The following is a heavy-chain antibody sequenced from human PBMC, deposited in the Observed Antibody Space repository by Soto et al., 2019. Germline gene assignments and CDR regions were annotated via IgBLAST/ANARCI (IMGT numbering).Heavy chain of an antibody. CDR3: ARVVVYYDSSGYLYYFDY. D-gene: IGHD3-22*01. J-gene: IGHJ4*02. V-gene: IGHV1-18*04. CDR2: ISAYNGNT. Sequence: ASVKVCCKASGYTFTSYGISWVRQAPGQGLEWMGWISAYNGNTNYAQKLQGRVTMTTDTSTSTAYMERRGLRSDDTAVYYCARVVVYYDSSGYLYYFDYWGQGTLVTVSS. CDR1: GYTFTSYG.